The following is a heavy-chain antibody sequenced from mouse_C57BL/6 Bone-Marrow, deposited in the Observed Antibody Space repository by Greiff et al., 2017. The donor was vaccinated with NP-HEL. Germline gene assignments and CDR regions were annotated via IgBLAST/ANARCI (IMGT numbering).Heavy chain of an antibody. J-gene: IGHJ1*03. CDR3: ARSRDRWYFDV. CDR2: IYPGGGYT. Sequence: QVQLQQSGAELVRPGTSVKMSCKASGYTFTNYWIGWAKQRPGHGLEWIGDIYPGGGYTNYNEKFKGKATLTADKSSSTAYMQFSSLTSEDSAIYYCARSRDRWYFDVWGTGTTVTVSS. D-gene: IGHD3-3*01. V-gene: IGHV1-63*01. CDR1: GYTFTNYW.